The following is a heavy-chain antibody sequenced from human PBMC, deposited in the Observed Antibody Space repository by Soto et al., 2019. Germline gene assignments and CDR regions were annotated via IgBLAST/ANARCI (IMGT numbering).Heavy chain of an antibody. D-gene: IGHD5-18*01. CDR1: GGTFSSYT. Sequence: QVQLVQSGAEVKKPGSSVKVSCNASGGTFSSYTISWVRQAPGQGLEWMGRIIPILGIADYAQKFQGRVPITADKSTSTAYMELSSLRSEDADVYYGAIVQADTDGMGVWNQGTTVTVAS. CDR3: AIVQADTDGMGV. CDR2: IIPILGIA. J-gene: IGHJ6*02. V-gene: IGHV1-69*02.